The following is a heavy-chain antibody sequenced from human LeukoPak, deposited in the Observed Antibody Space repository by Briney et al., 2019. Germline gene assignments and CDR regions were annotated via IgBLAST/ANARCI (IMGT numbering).Heavy chain of an antibody. J-gene: IGHJ4*02. CDR1: RFTFSSYA. V-gene: IGHV3-7*01. D-gene: IGHD5-24*01. CDR2: INQDGSQI. CDR3: TTRAGLPTNRPSGIDY. Sequence: GGSLRLSCAASRFTFSSYAMSWVRQAPGKGPEWVANINQDGSQIYYVDSVRGRFTISRDNAKNSVYLQMSSLRGEDTAVYYCTTRAGLPTNRPSGIDYWGQGTLVTVSS.